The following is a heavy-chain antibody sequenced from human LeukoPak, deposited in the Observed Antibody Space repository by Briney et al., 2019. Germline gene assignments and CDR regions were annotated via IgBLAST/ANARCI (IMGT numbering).Heavy chain of an antibody. V-gene: IGHV3-48*04. D-gene: IGHD3-22*01. CDR1: EFTFSSYS. J-gene: IGHJ4*02. CDR3: ARVGRSGYSLDY. CDR2: ISSTASSI. Sequence: GGSLRLSCAASEFTFSSYSMSWVRQAPGKGLEWVSYISSTASSIYYADSVKGRFTISRDNANNLVFLQMNSLRAEDTAVYYCARVGRSGYSLDYWGQGTLVTVSS.